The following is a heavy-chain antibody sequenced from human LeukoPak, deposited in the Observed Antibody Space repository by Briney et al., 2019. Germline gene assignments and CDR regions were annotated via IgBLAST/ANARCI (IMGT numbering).Heavy chain of an antibody. CDR1: GGSISGSY. CDR3: ARHTYARPFDS. V-gene: IGHV4-59*08. CDR2: IFYTGDN. J-gene: IGHJ4*02. Sequence: SETLSLTCTVSGGSISGSYWSWIRQPPGKGLEWIGYIFYTGDNNYNPSLKTRATVSMDTSKNQFSLKMTSVTAADTAVYYCARHTYARPFDSWGQGTLVTVSS. D-gene: IGHD6-6*01.